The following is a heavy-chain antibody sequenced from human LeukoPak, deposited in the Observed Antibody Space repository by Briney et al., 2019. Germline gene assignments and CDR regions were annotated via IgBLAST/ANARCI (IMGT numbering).Heavy chain of an antibody. CDR2: INHSGST. J-gene: IGHJ4*02. CDR3: ASGSGYDYWLDY. Sequence: SETLSLTCAVYGGSFSGYYWSWIRQPPGKGLEWIGEINHSGSTNYNPSLKSRVTISVDTSKNQFSLKLSSVTAADTAVYYCASGSGYDYWLDYWGQGTLVTVSS. CDR1: GGSFSGYY. D-gene: IGHD5-12*01. V-gene: IGHV4-34*01.